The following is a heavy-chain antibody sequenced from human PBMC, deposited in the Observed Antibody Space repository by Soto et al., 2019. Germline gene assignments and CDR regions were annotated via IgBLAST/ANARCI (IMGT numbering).Heavy chain of an antibody. CDR2: ISAYNGNT. D-gene: IGHD6-19*01. Sequence: KVAFDASSYTITISIISWVRQAPGQGLEWMGWISAYNGNTNYAQKLQGRVTMTTDTSTSTAYMELRSLRSDDTAVYYCARGNRYSSGWYSNYWGQGTLVTVSS. CDR1: SYTITISI. J-gene: IGHJ4*02. CDR3: ARGNRYSSGWYSNY. V-gene: IGHV1-18*01.